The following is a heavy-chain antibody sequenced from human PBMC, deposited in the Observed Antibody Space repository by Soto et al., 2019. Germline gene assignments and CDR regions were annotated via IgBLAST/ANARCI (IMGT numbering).Heavy chain of an antibody. D-gene: IGHD6-6*01. Sequence: EVQLLASGGGLVQPGESLRLSCVASGFTFSTYSMTWVRQAPGKGLEWVSSITGSGGSACHADAVKGRFTISRDIHNNKLHLQMNSERAEDTPVYCCAKSLPIAGNLAPQGYWGPGALVTASS. CDR3: AKSLPIAGNLAPQGY. CDR2: ITGSGGSA. J-gene: IGHJ4*02. CDR1: GFTFSTYS. V-gene: IGHV3-23*01.